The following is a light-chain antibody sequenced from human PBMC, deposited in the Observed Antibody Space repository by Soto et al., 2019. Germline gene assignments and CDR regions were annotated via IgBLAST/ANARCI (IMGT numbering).Light chain of an antibody. CDR1: SSNIGSNY. J-gene: IGLJ3*02. Sequence: QAVVTQPPSASGTPGQRVTISCSGSSSNIGSNYVYWYQQLPGTAPKLRIYRNNQRPSGVPDRFSGSKSGTSASLAISGLRSEDEADYYCAAWDDSLSVWVFGGGTKLTVL. V-gene: IGLV1-47*01. CDR2: RNN. CDR3: AAWDDSLSVWV.